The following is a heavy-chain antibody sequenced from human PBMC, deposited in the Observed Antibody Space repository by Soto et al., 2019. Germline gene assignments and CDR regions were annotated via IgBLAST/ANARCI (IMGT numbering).Heavy chain of an antibody. CDR1: GFTFSSYA. V-gene: IGHV3-23*01. Sequence: PGRSLRLSCAASGFTFSSYAVSWVRQAPGKGPEWISSISGSGSTIYYADSVKGRFTISRDNSKNMLYLQMSSLRAEDTAVYYCAKVFYYYDSSGYYYFDYWGQGTLVKVSS. CDR3: AKVFYYYDSSGYYYFDY. D-gene: IGHD3-22*01. CDR2: ISGSGSTI. J-gene: IGHJ4*02.